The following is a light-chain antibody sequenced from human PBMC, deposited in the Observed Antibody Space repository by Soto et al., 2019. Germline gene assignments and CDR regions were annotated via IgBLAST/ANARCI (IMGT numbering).Light chain of an antibody. Sequence: DFVMTQSPDSLAVSLGERATINCKSSQSVLYSSNNNNYLSWYQQKPGQPPKLLIYWASTRESGVPDRFTGSGSGTDFTLTISSLQAEDVAVYCCHQYINAPWTFGQGTKVEIK. CDR1: QSVLYSSNNNNY. CDR2: WAS. J-gene: IGKJ1*01. V-gene: IGKV4-1*01. CDR3: HQYINAPWT.